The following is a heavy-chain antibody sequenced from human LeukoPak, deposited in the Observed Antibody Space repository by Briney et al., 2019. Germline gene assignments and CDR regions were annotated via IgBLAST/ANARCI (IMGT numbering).Heavy chain of an antibody. CDR2: INSDGSSA. J-gene: IGHJ4*02. D-gene: IGHD3-10*01. CDR1: GFTFTSYW. Sequence: VGSLRLSCAASGFTFTSYWMHWVRQAPGKGLVWVSRINSDGSSASYADSVKGRFTISRDNAKNTLYLQMNSLRAEDTAVYYCARVLWFWGGPLYWGQGTLVTVSS. CDR3: ARVLWFWGGPLY. V-gene: IGHV3-74*01.